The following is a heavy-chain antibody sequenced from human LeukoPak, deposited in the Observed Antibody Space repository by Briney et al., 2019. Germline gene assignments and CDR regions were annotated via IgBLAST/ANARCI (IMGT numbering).Heavy chain of an antibody. CDR1: GFTFSSFW. J-gene: IGHJ4*02. CDR2: INSDGSST. D-gene: IGHD6-19*01. V-gene: IGHV3-74*01. Sequence: GGSLRLSCAASGFTFSSFWMHWVRQAPGKGLVWVSCINSDGSSTSYADSVKGRFTISRNNAKNTLYLQMNSLRAEDTAVYYCARVPLYSSGWFFGYWGQGTLVTVSS. CDR3: ARVPLYSSGWFFGY.